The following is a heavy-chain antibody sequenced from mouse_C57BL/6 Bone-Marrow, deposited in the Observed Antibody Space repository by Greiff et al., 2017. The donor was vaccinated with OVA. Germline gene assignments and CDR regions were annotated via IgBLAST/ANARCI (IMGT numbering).Heavy chain of an antibody. V-gene: IGHV1-55*01. CDR3: ARGGDGYYLYYYAMDY. D-gene: IGHD2-3*01. CDR2: IYPGSGSN. Sequence: QVQLQQPGAELVKPGASVKMSCKASGYTFTSYWITWVKQRPGQGLEWIGDIYPGSGSNNYNEQFKSKATLTVDTSSSTASMQLSSLTSEDSAVYYCARGGDGYYLYYYAMDYWGQGTSVTVSS. CDR1: GYTFTSYW. J-gene: IGHJ4*01.